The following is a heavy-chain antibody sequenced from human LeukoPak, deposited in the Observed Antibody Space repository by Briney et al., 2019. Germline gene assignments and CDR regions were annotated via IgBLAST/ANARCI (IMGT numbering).Heavy chain of an antibody. CDR3: ARGGSITMIVVYFDY. CDR2: IRYDGTNK. D-gene: IGHD3-22*01. CDR1: GFTLSSYG. V-gene: IGHV3-30*02. J-gene: IGHJ4*02. Sequence: GGSLRLSCAASGFTLSSYGMHWVRQAPGKGLEWVAFIRYDGTNKYYADSVKGRFTISRDNAKNSLYLQMNSLRAEDTAVYYCARGGSITMIVVYFDYWGQGTLVTVSS.